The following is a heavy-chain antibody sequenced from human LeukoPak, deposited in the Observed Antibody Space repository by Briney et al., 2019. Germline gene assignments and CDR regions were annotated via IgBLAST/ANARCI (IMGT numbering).Heavy chain of an antibody. CDR1: GGSICPYF. CDR3: ARPKRAIVSNSFYYYAMDV. D-gene: IGHD3-16*02. J-gene: IGHJ6*02. Sequence: SETLSLTCTVPGGSICPYFLNWMRQPPGKGLEWIGYIYYSGSTNYNPSLKSRVTISIDTSKNQFSLKLSSVIAADTAVYYCARPKRAIVSNSFYYYAMDVWGQGTTVTVSS. V-gene: IGHV4-59*01. CDR2: IYYSGST.